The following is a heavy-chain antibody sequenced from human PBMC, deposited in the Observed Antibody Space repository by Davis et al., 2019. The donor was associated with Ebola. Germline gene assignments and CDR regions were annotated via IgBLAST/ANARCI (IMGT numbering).Heavy chain of an antibody. V-gene: IGHV3-23*01. CDR1: GFTFSSYA. D-gene: IGHD6-19*01. J-gene: IGHJ6*02. CDR3: AKAPYGSGWHYGMDV. Sequence: GGSLRLSCAASGFTFSSYAMSWVRQAPGKGLEWVSAISGSGGSTYYADSVKGRFTISRDNSKNTLYLQMNSLRAEDTAVYYCAKAPYGSGWHYGMDVWGQGTTVTVSS. CDR2: ISGSGGST.